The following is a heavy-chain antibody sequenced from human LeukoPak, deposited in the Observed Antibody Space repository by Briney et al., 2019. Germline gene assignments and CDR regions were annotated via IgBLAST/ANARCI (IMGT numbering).Heavy chain of an antibody. CDR2: VDPEDGET. D-gene: IGHD1-26*01. CDR3: ATDSPTMPGGY. V-gene: IGHV1-69-2*01. Sequence: ATVKISCKASGYTLTDYYMHWVQQAPGKGLEWMERVDPEDGETIYAEKFQGRVTITADTSTDTAYMELSSLRSEDTAVYYCATDSPTMPGGYWGQGTLVTVSS. CDR1: GYTLTDYY. J-gene: IGHJ4*02.